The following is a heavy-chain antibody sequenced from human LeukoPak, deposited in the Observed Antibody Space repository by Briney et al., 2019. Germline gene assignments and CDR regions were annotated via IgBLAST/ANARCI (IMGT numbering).Heavy chain of an antibody. CDR2: MNPNSGNT. CDR1: GYTFTSYD. J-gene: IGHJ4*02. D-gene: IGHD6-19*01. CDR3: ARRAPRLSKGIAVAGTRLDFDY. Sequence: ASVKVSCKASGYTFTSYDINWVRQVTGQGLEWMGWMNPNSGNTGYAQKFQGRVTMTRNTSISTAYMELSSLRSEDTAVYYCARRAPRLSKGIAVAGTRLDFDYWGQGTLVTVSS. V-gene: IGHV1-8*01.